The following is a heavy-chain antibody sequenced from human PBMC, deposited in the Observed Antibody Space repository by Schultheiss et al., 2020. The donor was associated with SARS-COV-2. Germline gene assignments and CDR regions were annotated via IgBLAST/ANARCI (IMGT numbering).Heavy chain of an antibody. CDR3: ASKAEGGTYVTFDY. CDR1: GFTFSNYW. Sequence: GESLKISCAASGFTFSNYWMSWVRQTPGKGLEWVSAISGSGGSTYYADSVRGRFTISRDNSKNTVYLQMNSLRAEDTAVYYCASKAEGGTYVTFDYWGQGTLVTVSS. V-gene: IGHV3-23*01. CDR2: ISGSGGST. D-gene: IGHD3-16*01. J-gene: IGHJ4*02.